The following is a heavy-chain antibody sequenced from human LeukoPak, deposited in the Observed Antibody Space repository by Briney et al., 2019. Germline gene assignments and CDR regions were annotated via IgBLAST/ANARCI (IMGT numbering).Heavy chain of an antibody. CDR1: GGSVSGGSYY. J-gene: IGHJ4*02. D-gene: IGHD6-19*01. CDR2: FYYTGST. Sequence: SETLSLTCTVSGGSVSGGSYYWSWIRQPPGKGLEWIGYFYYTGSTNYNPSLKSRVTISVDTSKNQFSLRLSSVTAADTAVYYCARDYGYSSGSPYYFDYWGQGTLVTVSS. V-gene: IGHV4-61*01. CDR3: ARDYGYSSGSPYYFDY.